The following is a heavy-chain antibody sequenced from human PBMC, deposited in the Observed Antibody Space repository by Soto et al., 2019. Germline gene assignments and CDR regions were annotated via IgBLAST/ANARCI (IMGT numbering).Heavy chain of an antibody. Sequence: QVQLVESGGGVVQPGSSLRLSCAASGFTFSRYGIHWVRQSPGKGLEWVSFISYDGGKTDYVDSVRGRFTISRDNSNIILDVPMRSLRAEDTAVSFCAREVRANLNDIGDYEFFDLWGQGPLVTVSS. V-gene: IGHV3-30*03. CDR1: GFTFSRYG. J-gene: IGHJ5*02. CDR3: AREVRANLNDIGDYEFFDL. CDR2: ISYDGGKT. D-gene: IGHD4-17*01.